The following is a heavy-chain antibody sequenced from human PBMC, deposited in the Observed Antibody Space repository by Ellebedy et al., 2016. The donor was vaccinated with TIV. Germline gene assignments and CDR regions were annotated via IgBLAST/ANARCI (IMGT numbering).Heavy chain of an antibody. V-gene: IGHV3-7*03. CDR1: VFTFSFYW. J-gene: IGHJ4*02. CDR2: INKDGSER. CDR3: ASPPGVVAL. Sequence: PGGSLRLSCAGSVFTFSFYWMSWVLQAPGKGPEWVANINKDGSERFYVDSVKGRFTISRDNATNSLYLQMNILRAEDTAVYYCASPPGVVALWGQGTLVTVSS. D-gene: IGHD2-8*01.